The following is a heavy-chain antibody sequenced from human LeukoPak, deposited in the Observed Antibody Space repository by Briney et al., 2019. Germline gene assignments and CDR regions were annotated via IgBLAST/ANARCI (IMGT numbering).Heavy chain of an antibody. CDR2: IYHSGST. CDR1: GGSISSGGYS. Sequence: KASETLSLTCAVSGGSISSGGYSWSWIRQPPGKGLEWIGYIYHSGSTYYNPSLKSRVTISVDRSKNQFSLKLSSVTAADTAVYYCARARGSGSYYKYYFDYRGQGTLVTVSS. V-gene: IGHV4-30-2*01. CDR3: ARARGSGSYYKYYFDY. D-gene: IGHD3-10*01. J-gene: IGHJ4*02.